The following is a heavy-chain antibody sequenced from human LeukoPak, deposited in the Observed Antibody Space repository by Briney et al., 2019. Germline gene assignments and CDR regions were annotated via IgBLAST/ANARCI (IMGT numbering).Heavy chain of an antibody. CDR3: ARQLFSGTYYFDN. CDR2: IYDRGPA. CDR1: GYAITSGGFS. V-gene: IGHV4-30-2*01. D-gene: IGHD1-26*01. Sequence: SETLSLTCTVSGYAITSGGFSWNWIRQPPGKGLEWIGCIYDRGPAYYNPSLKSRFTISVDRPKNQFFLNVTSLTAADTAVYYCARQLFSGTYYFDNWGQGTLVTVSS. J-gene: IGHJ4*02.